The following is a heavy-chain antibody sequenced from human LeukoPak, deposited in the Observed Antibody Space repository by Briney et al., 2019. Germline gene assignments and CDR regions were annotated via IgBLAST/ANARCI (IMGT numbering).Heavy chain of an antibody. V-gene: IGHV1-69*06. CDR3: ATCSRLSPDYFYYMDV. CDR2: IIPIFGTA. CDR1: GYTFTSYG. D-gene: IGHD6-6*01. Sequence: SVKVSCKASGYTFTSYGISWVRQAPGQGLEWMGGIIPIFGTANYAQKFQGRVTITADKSTSTAYMELSSLRSEDTAVYHCATCSRLSPDYFYYMDVWGKGTTVTVSS. J-gene: IGHJ6*03.